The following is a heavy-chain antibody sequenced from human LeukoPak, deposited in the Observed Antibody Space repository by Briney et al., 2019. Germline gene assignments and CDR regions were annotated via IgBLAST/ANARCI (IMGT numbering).Heavy chain of an antibody. V-gene: IGHV1-58*02. CDR3: AAATTGGFNDY. Sequence: SVKVSCKASGYTFTDYYMHWVRQAPGQGLEWIGWIVVGSGNTNYAQKFQERVTITRDMSTSTAYMELSSLRSEDTAVYYCAAATTGGFNDYWGQGTLVTVSS. J-gene: IGHJ4*02. D-gene: IGHD7-27*01. CDR1: GYTFTDYY. CDR2: IVVGSGNT.